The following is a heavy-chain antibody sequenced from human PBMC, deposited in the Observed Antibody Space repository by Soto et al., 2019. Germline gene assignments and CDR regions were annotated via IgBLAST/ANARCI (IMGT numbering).Heavy chain of an antibody. Sequence: EVQLLESGGGLVQPGEPLRLSCAVSGFIFGNYMMTWVRQAPGKGLEWVSTMSESGDSTYYADSVKGRFTISRDSSKNTLYLQMDGLGAEDTAVYYCAPHVYCSGGSCHYDAFDIRGQGTMVTVSS. V-gene: IGHV3-23*01. CDR2: MSESGDST. CDR1: GFIFGNYM. D-gene: IGHD2-15*01. J-gene: IGHJ3*02. CDR3: APHVYCSGGSCHYDAFDI.